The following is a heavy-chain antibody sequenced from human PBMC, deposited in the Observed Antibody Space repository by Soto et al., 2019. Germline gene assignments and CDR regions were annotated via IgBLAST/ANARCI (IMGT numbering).Heavy chain of an antibody. J-gene: IGHJ3*02. Sequence: SVKVSCKASGGTFSSYAISWVRQAPGQGLEWMGGIIPIFGTANYAQKFQGRVTITADESTSTAYMELSSLRSEDTAVYYCARDQWELLGDAFDIWGQATMVTVSS. D-gene: IGHD1-26*01. CDR2: IIPIFGTA. V-gene: IGHV1-69*13. CDR3: ARDQWELLGDAFDI. CDR1: GGTFSSYA.